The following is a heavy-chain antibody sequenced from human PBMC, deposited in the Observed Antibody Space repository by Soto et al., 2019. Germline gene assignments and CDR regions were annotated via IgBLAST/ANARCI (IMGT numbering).Heavy chain of an antibody. CDR1: GGSFSGYY. CDR3: ARGHNYYDSSGYYYGAFDI. V-gene: IGHV4-34*01. D-gene: IGHD3-22*01. J-gene: IGHJ3*02. CDR2: INHSGST. Sequence: SETLSLTCAVYGGSFSGYYWSWIRQPPGKGLEWIGEINHSGSTNYNPSLKSRVTISVDTSKNQFSLKLSSATAADTAVYYCARGHNYYDSSGYYYGAFDIWGQGTMVTVSS.